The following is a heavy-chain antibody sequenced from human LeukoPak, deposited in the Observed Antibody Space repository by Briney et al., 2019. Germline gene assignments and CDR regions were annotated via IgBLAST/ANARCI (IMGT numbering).Heavy chain of an antibody. CDR3: AKDAYYSSGTYLDS. V-gene: IGHV3-30*18. CDR2: ISKDGSSK. CDR1: GLTFNNYA. Sequence: PGGSLRLSCAPSGLTFNNYAMHWARQPPGKGLGWVAVISKDGSSKYYADSVKGRFTISRDNSKNTLYLQMNSLRAEDTAVYYCAKDAYYSSGTYLDSWGQGTLVTVSS. J-gene: IGHJ5*01. D-gene: IGHD3-10*01.